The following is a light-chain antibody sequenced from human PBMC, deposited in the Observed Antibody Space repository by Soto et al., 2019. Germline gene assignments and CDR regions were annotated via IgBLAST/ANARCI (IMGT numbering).Light chain of an antibody. CDR2: DNI. CDR3: AAWGDNLNGWV. V-gene: IGLV1-44*01. CDR1: SSNIGNNA. Sequence: QSVLTQPPSASGTPGQRVTISCSGSSSNIGNNAVNWYQQFPGTAPKLLIYDNIQRPSGVPDRFSGSKSGTSASLAISGLQSEDEADYYCAAWGDNLNGWVLGGGTKLTVL. J-gene: IGLJ3*02.